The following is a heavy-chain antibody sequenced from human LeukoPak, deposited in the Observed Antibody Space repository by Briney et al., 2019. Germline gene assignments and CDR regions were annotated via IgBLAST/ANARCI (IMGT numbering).Heavy chain of an antibody. Sequence: SETLSLTCTVSGGPISSSSYSWGWIRQPPGKGLEWIGNTYYSGSTYYNPSLKSRVTISVDTSKNQFSLKLSSVTAADTAVYYCAGRAGARFDYWGQGTLVTVSS. V-gene: IGHV4-39*01. J-gene: IGHJ4*02. CDR1: GGPISSSSYS. D-gene: IGHD3-10*01. CDR3: AGRAGARFDY. CDR2: TYYSGST.